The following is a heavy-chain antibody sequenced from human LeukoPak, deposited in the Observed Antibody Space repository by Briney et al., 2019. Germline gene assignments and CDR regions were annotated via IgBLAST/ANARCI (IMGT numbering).Heavy chain of an antibody. D-gene: IGHD3-22*01. V-gene: IGHV1-69*05. CDR1: GGTFSSYA. CDR2: IIPIFGTA. J-gene: IGHJ4*02. CDR3: ARVYYYDSSGYYFDY. Sequence: ASVKVSCKASGGTFSSYAISWVRQAPGQGLEWMGGIIPIFGTANYAQKFQGRVTITTDESTSTAYMELSSLRSDDTAVYYCARVYYYDSSGYYFDYWGQGTLVTVSS.